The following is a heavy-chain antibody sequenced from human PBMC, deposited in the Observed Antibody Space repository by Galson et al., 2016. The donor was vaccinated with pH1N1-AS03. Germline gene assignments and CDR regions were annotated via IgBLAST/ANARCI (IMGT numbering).Heavy chain of an antibody. CDR3: ARDLLKYYIDSGSNAPGY. J-gene: IGHJ1*01. V-gene: IGHV3-11*01. D-gene: IGHD3-10*01. Sequence: SLRLSCATSGFTISDYYMSWIRQTPGKGLEWIAYISSAGKTTYYGDSVKGRFTISRDNARNSLYLQMNRLRADDTAVYYFARDLLKYYIDSGSNAPGYWGLGTLVTVSS. CDR2: ISSAGKTT. CDR1: GFTISDYY.